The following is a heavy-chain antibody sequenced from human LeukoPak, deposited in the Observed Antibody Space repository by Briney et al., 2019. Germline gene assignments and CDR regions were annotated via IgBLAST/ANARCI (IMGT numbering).Heavy chain of an antibody. Sequence: PGGSLRLSCATSGFTFSSYSMNWVRQAPGKGLEWVSSIGSGSYYIYYADSMEGRFTISRDNAKNSLYLQMNSLRAEDTAVYYCAPGPRGVPAELEYWGQGTLVTVSS. D-gene: IGHD2-2*01. CDR2: IGSGSYYI. CDR1: GFTFSSYS. J-gene: IGHJ4*02. CDR3: APGPRGVPAELEY. V-gene: IGHV3-21*01.